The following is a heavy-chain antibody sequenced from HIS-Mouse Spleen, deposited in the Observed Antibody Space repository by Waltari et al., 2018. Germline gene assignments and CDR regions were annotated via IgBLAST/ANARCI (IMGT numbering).Heavy chain of an antibody. CDR3: AREIPYSSSWYDWYFDL. CDR1: GGSISSSSYY. Sequence: GLVKPSETLSLTCTVSGGSISSSSYYWAWIRPPPGKGLEWIGSIYYSGSTYYNPSLKSRVTISVDTSKNQFSLKLSSVTAADTAVYYCAREIPYSSSWYDWYFDLWGRGTLVTVSS. J-gene: IGHJ2*01. D-gene: IGHD6-13*01. CDR2: IYYSGST. V-gene: IGHV4-39*07.